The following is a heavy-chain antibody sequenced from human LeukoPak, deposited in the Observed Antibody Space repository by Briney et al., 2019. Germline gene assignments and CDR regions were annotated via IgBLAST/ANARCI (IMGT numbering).Heavy chain of an antibody. CDR3: ARPTVTTAPSNYWYFDL. D-gene: IGHD4-17*01. Sequence: GGSPRLSCAASGFTFSSYAMHWVRQAPGKGLEYVSAISSNGGSTYYANSVRGRFTISRDNSKNTLYLQMGSLRAEDMAVYYCARPTVTTAPSNYWYFDLWGRGTLVTVSS. V-gene: IGHV3-64*01. CDR1: GFTFSSYA. J-gene: IGHJ2*01. CDR2: ISSNGGST.